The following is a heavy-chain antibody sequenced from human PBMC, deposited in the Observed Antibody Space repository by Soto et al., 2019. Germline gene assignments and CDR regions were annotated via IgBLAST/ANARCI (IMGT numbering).Heavy chain of an antibody. CDR3: AGMLLRYFDWLDGMDV. D-gene: IGHD3-9*01. CDR1: VGSISSYY. J-gene: IGHJ6*02. CDR2: IYTSGST. V-gene: IGHV4-4*07. Sequence: SETLSLTCTVSVGSISSYYWSWIRQPAGKGLEWIGRIYTSGSTNYNPSLKSRVTMSVDTSKNQFSLKLSSVTAADTAVYYCAGMLLRYFDWLDGMDVWGQGTTVTVSS.